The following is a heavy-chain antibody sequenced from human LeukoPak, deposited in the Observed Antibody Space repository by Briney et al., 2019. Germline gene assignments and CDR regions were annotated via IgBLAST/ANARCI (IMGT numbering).Heavy chain of an antibody. CDR3: ASEEIFGVVIGYY. CDR2: INPNSGGT. D-gene: IGHD3-3*01. Sequence: GASVTVSCKASGYTFTGYSVHWVRQAPGQGLEWMGWINPNSGGTKYALKFQGRVTMTRDTSISTAYTELSSLRSEDTAVYYCASEEIFGVVIGYYWGQGTLVTVSS. CDR1: GYTFTGYS. J-gene: IGHJ4*02. V-gene: IGHV1-2*02.